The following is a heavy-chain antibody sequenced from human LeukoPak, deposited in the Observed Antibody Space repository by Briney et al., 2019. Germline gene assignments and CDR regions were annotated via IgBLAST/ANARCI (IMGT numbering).Heavy chain of an antibody. Sequence: PSETLSLTCTVSGGSISSYYWSWIRQPPGKGLEWIGYIYYSGITNYNPSLKSRVTISVDTSKNQFSLKLSSVIAADTAVYYCARTTEGYCSSASCFGFSYSYYMDVWGKGTTVTISS. D-gene: IGHD2-2*01. CDR3: ARTTEGYCSSASCFGFSYSYYMDV. CDR2: IYYSGIT. CDR1: GGSISSYY. V-gene: IGHV4-59*01. J-gene: IGHJ6*03.